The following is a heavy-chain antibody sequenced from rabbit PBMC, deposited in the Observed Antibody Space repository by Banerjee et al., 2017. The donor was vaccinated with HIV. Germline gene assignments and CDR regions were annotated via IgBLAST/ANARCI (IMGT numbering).Heavy chain of an antibody. V-gene: IGHV1S45*01. CDR3: ARISRMLVVIDL. J-gene: IGHJ4*01. CDR2: IYAAKGNT. CDR1: GFTISSYW. D-gene: IGHD4-2*01. Sequence: QEQLEESGGDLVKPGASLTLTCTASGFTISSYWMNWVRQAPGKGLEWIGTIYAAKGNTWYASWAKGRFTISETSSTTVTLQMTSLTAADTATYFCARISRMLVVIDLWGPGTLVTVS.